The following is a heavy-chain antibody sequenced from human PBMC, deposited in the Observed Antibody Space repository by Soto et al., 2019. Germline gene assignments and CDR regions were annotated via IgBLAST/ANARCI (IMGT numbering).Heavy chain of an antibody. Sequence: QVQLVQSGADLKNPGASVKVSCNASGYTFIDYYIHWVRQAPGQGLGGLGWINPKSGATNYAQKFQGRVTMTRDRSINTAYVELSGMRSGDTSLYYCSTLGAGALDPWGQGTLVTVPS. J-gene: IGHJ5*02. D-gene: IGHD3-16*01. CDR3: STLGAGALDP. V-gene: IGHV1-2*02. CDR2: INPKSGAT. CDR1: GYTFIDYY.